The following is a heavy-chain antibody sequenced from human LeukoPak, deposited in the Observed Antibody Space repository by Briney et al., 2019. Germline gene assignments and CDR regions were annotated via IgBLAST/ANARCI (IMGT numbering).Heavy chain of an antibody. Sequence: TGGSLRLSCAASGFTFSSYAMSWVRQAPGKGLEWVSVIRAEGNPTYYADSVKGRFTISRDNSKNMLYLQMNSLRAEDTAIYYCAKDGHCPNSVCTTKIVVAGYVDYWGQGTLVTVSS. CDR3: AKDGHCPNSVCTTKIVVAGYVDY. D-gene: IGHD2-8*01. V-gene: IGHV3-23*01. J-gene: IGHJ4*02. CDR2: IRAEGNPT. CDR1: GFTFSSYA.